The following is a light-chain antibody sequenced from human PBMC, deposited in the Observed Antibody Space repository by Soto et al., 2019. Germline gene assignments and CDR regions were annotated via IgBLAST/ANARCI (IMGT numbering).Light chain of an antibody. CDR2: KAS. V-gene: IGKV1-5*03. Sequence: DIQMTQSQSSVSASVGDRVTITCRASQGISSRLAWYQQKPGKAPKLLIYKASTLKSGVPSRFSGSGSGTEFTLTISSLQPDDFATYYCQHYNSYSEAFGQGTKVDI. CDR1: QGISSR. J-gene: IGKJ1*01. CDR3: QHYNSYSEA.